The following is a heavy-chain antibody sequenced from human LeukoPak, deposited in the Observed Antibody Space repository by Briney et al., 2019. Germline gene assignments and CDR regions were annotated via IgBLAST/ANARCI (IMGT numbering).Heavy chain of an antibody. J-gene: IGHJ3*02. V-gene: IGHV4-59*12. Sequence: SETLSLTCTVSGGSISSYYWSWIRQPPGKGLEWIGYMYHSGTTNYNPSLKSRVTISVDTSKNQFSLKLSSVTAADTAVYYCASFVYGDYDGEAFDIWGQGTMVTVSS. CDR1: GGSISSYY. CDR2: MYHSGTT. D-gene: IGHD4-17*01. CDR3: ASFVYGDYDGEAFDI.